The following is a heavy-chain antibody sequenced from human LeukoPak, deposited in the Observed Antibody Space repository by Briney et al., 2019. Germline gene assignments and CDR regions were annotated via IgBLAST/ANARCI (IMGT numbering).Heavy chain of an antibody. CDR3: ARALYSSTCDAFDV. D-gene: IGHD6-13*01. Sequence: GGSLRLSCAASGFTFSDYYMSWIRQAPGKGLEGVSYISNRDNIIWYADSVKGRFTISRDNAKNSLYLQMNSLRAEDTAPYYCARALYSSTCDAFDVWGQGTLVTVSS. J-gene: IGHJ3*01. V-gene: IGHV3-11*04. CDR2: ISNRDNII. CDR1: GFTFSDYY.